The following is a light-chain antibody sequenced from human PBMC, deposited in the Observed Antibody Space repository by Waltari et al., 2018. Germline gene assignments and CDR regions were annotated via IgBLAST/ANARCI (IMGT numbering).Light chain of an antibody. V-gene: IGLV3-1*01. CDR3: QAWDSSTVV. Sequence: SYELTQPPSVSVSPGQTASITCSGDKLGDKYAYWYQQEPGQSPLSVIYQDTKRPSGIPERFSGSNAGNTATLTISGTQAMDEADYYCQAWDSSTVVFGGGTKLTVL. CDR2: QDT. CDR1: KLGDKY. J-gene: IGLJ2*01.